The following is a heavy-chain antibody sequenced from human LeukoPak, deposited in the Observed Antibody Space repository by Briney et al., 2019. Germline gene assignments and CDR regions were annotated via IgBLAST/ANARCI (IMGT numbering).Heavy chain of an antibody. CDR1: DDSIAMYY. D-gene: IGHD1-1*01. V-gene: IGHV4-59*01. CDR2: VDHTGST. Sequence: ETLSLTCTVSDDSIAMYYWTRIRQPPGKGLEWIGYVDHTGSTNFNPSLNGRVSISRDTSKNLFSLRLRSVTAADTAVYFCARGRVSSSTWYSTYYYYFYMDVWGKGTTVTVSS. J-gene: IGHJ6*03. CDR3: ARGRVSSSTWYSTYYYYFYMDV.